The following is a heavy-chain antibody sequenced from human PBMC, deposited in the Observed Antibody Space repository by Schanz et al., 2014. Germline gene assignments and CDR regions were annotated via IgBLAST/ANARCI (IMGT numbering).Heavy chain of an antibody. Sequence: QVQLQESGPGLVKPSETLSLTCTVSGASISFYDWNWIRQSPGKGLEWIGYIYHSGSPIYNPSLQSRVTIPIDPSKTQFSLKLESVTAADTAMYFCARQGDVYRLDYWGQGTLVTVSS. D-gene: IGHD1-26*01. CDR3: ARQGDVYRLDY. V-gene: IGHV4-59*08. J-gene: IGHJ4*02. CDR1: GASISFYD. CDR2: IYHSGSP.